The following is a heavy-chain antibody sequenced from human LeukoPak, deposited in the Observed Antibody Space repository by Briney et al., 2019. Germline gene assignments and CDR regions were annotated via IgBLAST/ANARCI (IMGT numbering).Heavy chain of an antibody. CDR3: ARSGGWFSALGVDY. J-gene: IGHJ4*02. V-gene: IGHV4-59*08. Sequence: PGGSLRLSCVASGFTFSSHGMNWVRQPPGKGLEWIGYIYYSGSTNYNPSLKSRVTISVDTSKNQFSLNLNSMTAADTAVYYCARSGGWFSALGVDYWGQGLLVTVSS. D-gene: IGHD6-19*01. CDR1: GFTFSSHG. CDR2: IYYSGST.